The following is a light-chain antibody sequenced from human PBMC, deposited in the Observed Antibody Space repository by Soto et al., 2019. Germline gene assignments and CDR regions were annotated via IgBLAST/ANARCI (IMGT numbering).Light chain of an antibody. J-gene: IGLJ2*01. CDR3: QSYDSSLGTLV. Sequence: QSALTQPPSASGSPGQSVAISCTGTSSDVGGYNYVSWYQQHPGKAPKLMIYEVNKRPSGVPDRFSGSKSGTSASLAITGLQAEDEATYYCQSYDSSLGTLVFGGGTKVTVL. CDR2: EVN. CDR1: SSDVGGYNY. V-gene: IGLV2-8*01.